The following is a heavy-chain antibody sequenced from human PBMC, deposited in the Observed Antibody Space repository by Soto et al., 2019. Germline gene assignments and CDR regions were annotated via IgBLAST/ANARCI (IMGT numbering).Heavy chain of an antibody. CDR2: FYYSQST. J-gene: IGHJ4*02. V-gene: IGHV4-39*01. CDR1: GGSLTSNSYY. Sequence: PSETLSLTCTVSGGSLTSNSYYWGWIRQPPGKGLEWIGSFYYSQSTYFNPSLKSRVTISVETSKNQYSLKLSAVTAADTAVYYCARSSTVTYDYWGQGILVTVSS. CDR3: ARSSTVTYDY. D-gene: IGHD4-17*01.